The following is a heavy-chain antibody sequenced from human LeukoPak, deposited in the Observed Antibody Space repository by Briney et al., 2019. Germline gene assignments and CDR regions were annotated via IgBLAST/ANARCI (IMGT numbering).Heavy chain of an antibody. J-gene: IGHJ3*02. Sequence: GGSLRLSCSASGFSFNKYAVHWVRQAPGKGLEYVSGINSDGDNSHYADSAKGRFTISRDNSKNVLYLQLSSLRPEDTALYYCVKTMVPFGGLIRTDAFDIWGQGTMVTVPS. CDR1: GFSFNKYA. CDR3: VKTMVPFGGLIRTDAFDI. D-gene: IGHD3-10*01. CDR2: INSDGDNS. V-gene: IGHV3-64D*06.